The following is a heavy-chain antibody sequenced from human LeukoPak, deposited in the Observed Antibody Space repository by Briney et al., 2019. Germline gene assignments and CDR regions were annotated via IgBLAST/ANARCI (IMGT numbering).Heavy chain of an antibody. CDR3: ARDFGSTVTTLDY. Sequence: ASVKVSCKASGYTFTGYYMHWVRQAPGQGLEWMGWINPNSGGTNYAQKFQGRVTMTRDTSISTAYMELSRLRSADTAVYYCARDFGSTVTTLDYWGQGTLVTVSS. J-gene: IGHJ4*02. D-gene: IGHD4-17*01. V-gene: IGHV1-2*02. CDR1: GYTFTGYY. CDR2: INPNSGGT.